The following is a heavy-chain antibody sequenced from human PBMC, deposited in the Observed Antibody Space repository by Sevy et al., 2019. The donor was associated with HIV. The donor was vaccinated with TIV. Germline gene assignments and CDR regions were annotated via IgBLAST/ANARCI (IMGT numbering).Heavy chain of an antibody. J-gene: IGHJ4*01. CDR3: VREGLGGYSYSLDY. Sequence: GGSLRLSCAASGFSFSIYWMSWVRQAPGKGLEWVATMKQDGSEEDYVDSVKGRFTISRDNANNLLFLQMNSLSAEDTAVYYCVREGLGGYSYSLDYWGHGTLVTVSS. CDR2: MKQDGSEE. D-gene: IGHD5-18*01. V-gene: IGHV3-7*01. CDR1: GFSFSIYW.